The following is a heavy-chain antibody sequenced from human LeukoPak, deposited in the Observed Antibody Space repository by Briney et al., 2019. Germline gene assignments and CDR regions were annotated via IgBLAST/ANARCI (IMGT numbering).Heavy chain of an antibody. D-gene: IGHD3-22*01. CDR3: AKDLPLLTMIVALGAFDI. CDR2: ISGSGGST. J-gene: IGHJ3*02. CDR1: GFTFSSYA. V-gene: IGHV3-23*01. Sequence: PGGSLRLSCAASGFTFSSYAMSWVRQAPGKGLEWVSAISGSGGSTYYADSVKGRFTISRDNSKNTLYLQMNSLRAEDTAVYYCAKDLPLLTMIVALGAFDIWGQGTMVTVSS.